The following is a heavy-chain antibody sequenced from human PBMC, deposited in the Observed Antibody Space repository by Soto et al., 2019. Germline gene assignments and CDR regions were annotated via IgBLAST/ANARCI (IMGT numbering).Heavy chain of an antibody. CDR1: GGSVSSGSYY. Sequence: SETLSLTCTVSGGSVSSGSYYWSWIRQPPGKGLEWIGYIYYSGSTNYNPSLKSRVTISVDTSKNQFSLKLSSVTAADTAVYYCARAGPRTGTPRFYYFDYWGQGTLVTVSS. CDR3: ARAGPRTGTPRFYYFDY. CDR2: IYYSGST. J-gene: IGHJ4*02. V-gene: IGHV4-61*01. D-gene: IGHD1-7*01.